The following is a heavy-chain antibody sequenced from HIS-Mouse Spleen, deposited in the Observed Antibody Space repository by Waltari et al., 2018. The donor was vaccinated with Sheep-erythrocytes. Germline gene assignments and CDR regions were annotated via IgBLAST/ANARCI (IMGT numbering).Heavy chain of an antibody. D-gene: IGHD3-10*01. Sequence: QVQLQESVPGLVKPSETLSLTCTVSGGSISSYYWSWIRQPPGKGLEWIGYIYYSGSTNYNPSLKSRVTISVDTSKNQFSLKLSSVTAADTAVYYCARCGSGSFDYWGQGTLVTVSS. CDR3: ARCGSGSFDY. V-gene: IGHV4-59*01. CDR1: GGSISSYY. CDR2: IYYSGST. J-gene: IGHJ4*02.